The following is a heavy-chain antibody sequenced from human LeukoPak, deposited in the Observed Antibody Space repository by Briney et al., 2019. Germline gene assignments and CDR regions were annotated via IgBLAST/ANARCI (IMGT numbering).Heavy chain of an antibody. V-gene: IGHV4-30-2*01. J-gene: IGHJ3*02. CDR1: GGSISSGGSS. CDR2: IYHSGST. Sequence: SETLSLTCAVSGGSISSGGSSWSRIRQPPGKGLEWIGYIYHSGSTYYNPSLKSRVTISVDRSKNQFSLKLSSVTAADTAVYYCARAPEAYYYDSSGTPMAFDIWGQGTMVTVSS. D-gene: IGHD3-22*01. CDR3: ARAPEAYYYDSSGTPMAFDI.